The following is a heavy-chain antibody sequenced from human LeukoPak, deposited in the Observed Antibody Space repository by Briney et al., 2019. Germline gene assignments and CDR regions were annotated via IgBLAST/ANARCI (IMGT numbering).Heavy chain of an antibody. D-gene: IGHD5-18*01. J-gene: IGHJ4*02. CDR3: ARGSSEYSHGLDY. CDR2: IWYDGSKK. Sequence: GGSLRLSCAASGSTFSNYGIHWVRQSPGKGLEWVRVIWYDGSKKYYADSVKGRFTISRDSSKNTLYLQMSSLRGEDTAMYYCARGSSEYSHGLDYWGQGTLVTVSS. V-gene: IGHV3-33*01. CDR1: GSTFSNYG.